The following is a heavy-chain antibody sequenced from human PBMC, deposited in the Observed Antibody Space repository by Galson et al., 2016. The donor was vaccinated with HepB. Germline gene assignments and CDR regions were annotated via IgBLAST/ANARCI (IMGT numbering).Heavy chain of an antibody. Sequence: LRLSCAASGFTFSSYGMHWVRQAPGKGLEWVAVIWFDGSNKYYGDSVKGRFTISRDNSKKTLYLHMSSLRVEDTAVYYCARNPGYGDYPPHYWGQGTLVTVSS. CDR2: IWFDGSNK. CDR1: GFTFSSYG. CDR3: ARNPGYGDYPPHY. V-gene: IGHV3-33*01. D-gene: IGHD4-17*01. J-gene: IGHJ4*02.